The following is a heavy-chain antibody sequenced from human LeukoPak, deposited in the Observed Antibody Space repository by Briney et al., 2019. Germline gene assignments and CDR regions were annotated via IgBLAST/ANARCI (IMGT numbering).Heavy chain of an antibody. CDR2: IYHSGST. Sequence: SETLSLTCAVSGGSISSGGYSWSWIRQPPGKGLEWIGYIYHSGSTYYNPSLKSRVTISVDRSKNQFSLKLSSVTAADTAVYYCARAPTYYYDSSGYWRDRHWYFDLWGRGTLVTVSS. CDR1: GGSISSGGYS. V-gene: IGHV4-30-2*01. J-gene: IGHJ2*01. D-gene: IGHD3-22*01. CDR3: ARAPTYYYDSSGYWRDRHWYFDL.